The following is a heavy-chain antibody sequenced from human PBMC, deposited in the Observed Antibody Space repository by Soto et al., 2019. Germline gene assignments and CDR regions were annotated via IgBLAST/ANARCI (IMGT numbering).Heavy chain of an antibody. V-gene: IGHV5-51*01. D-gene: IGHD6-13*01. CDR1: EYRMTTYW. Sequence: PVVPHKNSCQGSEYRMTTYWISWGSQMPGKGLEWMGIIYPGDSDTRYSPSFQGQVTISADKSTSTAYLQWSSLKASDTAMYYCATKQQLARFDDWVQGTLVIISS. CDR3: ATKQQLARFDD. CDR2: IYPGDSDT. J-gene: IGHJ4*02.